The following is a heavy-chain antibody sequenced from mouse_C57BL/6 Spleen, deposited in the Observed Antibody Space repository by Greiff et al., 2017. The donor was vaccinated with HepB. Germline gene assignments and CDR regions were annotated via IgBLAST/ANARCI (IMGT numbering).Heavy chain of an antibody. V-gene: IGHV6-6*01. CDR1: GFTFSDAW. Sequence: EVKLEESGGGLVQPGGSMKLSCAASGFTFSDAWMDWVRQSPEKGLEWVAEIRNKANNHATYYAESVKGRFTISRDDSKSSVYLQMNSLRAEDTGIYYCTRRGTTVVARYFDVWGTGTTVTVSS. CDR2: IRNKANNHAT. CDR3: TRRGTTVVARYFDV. J-gene: IGHJ1*03. D-gene: IGHD1-1*01.